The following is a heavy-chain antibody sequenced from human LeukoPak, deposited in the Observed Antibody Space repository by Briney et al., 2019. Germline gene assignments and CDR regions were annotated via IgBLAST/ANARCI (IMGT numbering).Heavy chain of an antibody. CDR2: ISGSGRP. J-gene: IGHJ4*02. CDR3: AKDKEHSDNVWGTFDY. V-gene: IGHV3-23*01. D-gene: IGHD3-16*01. Sequence: GGSLRLSCAASGFTFSSYAMSWVRQAPGKGLEWVSLISGSGRPYYADSVKGRFTISRDNSKNTLYLQMNSLRAEDTALYYCAKDKEHSDNVWGTFDYWGQGTLVTASS. CDR1: GFTFSSYA.